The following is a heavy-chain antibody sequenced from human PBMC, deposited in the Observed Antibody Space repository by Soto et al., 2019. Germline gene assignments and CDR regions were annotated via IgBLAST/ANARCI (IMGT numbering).Heavy chain of an antibody. CDR2: INHSGST. CDR1: GGSFSGYY. V-gene: IGHV4-34*01. CDR3: AVLAAADPGDWFDP. J-gene: IGHJ5*02. Sequence: SETLSLTCAVYGGSFSGYYWSWIRQPPGKGLEWIGEINHSGSTNYNPSLKSRVTISVDTSKNQFSLKLSSVTAADTAVYYCAVLAAADPGDWFDPWGQGTLVTVSS. D-gene: IGHD6-13*01.